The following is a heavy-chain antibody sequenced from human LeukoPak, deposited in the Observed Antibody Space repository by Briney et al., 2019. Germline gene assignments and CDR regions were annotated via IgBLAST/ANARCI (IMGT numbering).Heavy chain of an antibody. CDR3: ARDGDGSSPLDY. CDR2: INSDGSDT. Sequence: GGSLRLSCAASGFTFSSYWMHWVRQAPGKGLVWVSRINSDGSDTSYADSVKGRFTISRDNAKNTLYLQMNSLRAEDTAVYYCARDGDGSSPLDYWGQGTLVTVSS. CDR1: GFTFSSYW. V-gene: IGHV3-74*01. D-gene: IGHD1-26*01. J-gene: IGHJ4*02.